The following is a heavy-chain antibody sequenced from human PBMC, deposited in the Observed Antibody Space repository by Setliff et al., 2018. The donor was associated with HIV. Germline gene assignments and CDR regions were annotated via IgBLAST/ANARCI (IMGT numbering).Heavy chain of an antibody. V-gene: IGHV4-39*07. D-gene: IGHD1-26*01. CDR2: IYYSGST. CDR1: GDSISSSSYY. Sequence: PSETLSLTCSVSGDSISSSSYYWGWIRQPPGKGLEWIGSIYYSGSTNYNPSLKSRVTISVDTSKNQFSLKLSSVTAADTAVYYCARAYSGSFDYWGQGTLVTVSS. J-gene: IGHJ4*02. CDR3: ARAYSGSFDY.